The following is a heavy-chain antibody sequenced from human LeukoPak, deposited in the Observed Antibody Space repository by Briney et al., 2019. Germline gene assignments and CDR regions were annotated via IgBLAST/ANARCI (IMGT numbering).Heavy chain of an antibody. J-gene: IGHJ3*02. Sequence: GGSLRLSCAASGFTFSSYEMNWVRQAPGKGLEWVSYISSSGSTIYYADPVKGRFTISRDNAKNSLYLQMNSLRAEDTAVYYCARDGLELWFGELLSDAFDIWGQGTMVTVSS. CDR1: GFTFSSYE. D-gene: IGHD3-10*01. CDR3: ARDGLELWFGELLSDAFDI. CDR2: ISSSGSTI. V-gene: IGHV3-48*03.